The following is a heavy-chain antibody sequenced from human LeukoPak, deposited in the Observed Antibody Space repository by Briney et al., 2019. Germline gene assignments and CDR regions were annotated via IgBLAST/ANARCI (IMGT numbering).Heavy chain of an antibody. J-gene: IGHJ4*02. CDR1: GFSLSTSGMC. V-gene: IGHV2-70*11. CDR2: IDWDDDK. D-gene: IGHD3-22*01. Sequence: SGPALVKPTQTLTLTCTFSGFSLSTSGMCVSWIRQPPGKALEWLARIDWDDDKYYSTSLKTRLTISKDTSKNQVVLTMTNMDPVDTATYYCARILAYYDSSGYGDWGQGTLVTVSS. CDR3: ARILAYYDSSGYGD.